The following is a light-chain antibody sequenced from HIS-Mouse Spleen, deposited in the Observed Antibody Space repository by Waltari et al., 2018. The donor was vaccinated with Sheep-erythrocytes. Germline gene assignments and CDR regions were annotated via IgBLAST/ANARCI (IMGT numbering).Light chain of an antibody. CDR2: EVS. CDR3: SSYAGSNNWV. CDR1: RSDVGGYTY. V-gene: IGLV2-8*01. J-gene: IGLJ3*02. Sequence: QPALTQPPSASGSPGRSVTISCTGTRSDVGGYTYVPCYQQHPGKAPKPMINEVSKRPSGVPDRFSGSKSGNTASLTVSGLQAEDEADYYCSSYAGSNNWVFGGGTKLTVL.